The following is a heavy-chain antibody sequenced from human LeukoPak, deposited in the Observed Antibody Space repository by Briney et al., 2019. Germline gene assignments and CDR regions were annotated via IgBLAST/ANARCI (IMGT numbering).Heavy chain of an antibody. CDR3: ARDQTYSGSGIYTYFDY. CDR2: ISSTGST. J-gene: IGHJ4*02. CDR1: GGSISSGGHY. D-gene: IGHD3-10*01. Sequence: SETLSLTCTVSGGSISSGGHYWSWIRQPVGKGLEYLGRISSTGSTNYNPSLRSRVTISADTSKNHFSLKLTSVTAADTAVYYCARDQTYSGSGIYTYFDYWGQGILVTVSS. V-gene: IGHV4-61*02.